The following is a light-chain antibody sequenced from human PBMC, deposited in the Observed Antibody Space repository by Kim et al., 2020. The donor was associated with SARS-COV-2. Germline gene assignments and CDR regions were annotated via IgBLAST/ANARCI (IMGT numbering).Light chain of an antibody. J-gene: IGKJ1*01. Sequence: EIVLTQSPGTLSLSPGERATLSCRASQSVSNRYLAWYQQKPGQAPRLLIYGASSRATGIPDRFSGSGSGTDFTVTISRLEPEDSAVYYCQQYDDTRTFGQGTKVEIK. CDR1: QSVSNRY. V-gene: IGKV3-20*01. CDR3: QQYDDTRT. CDR2: GAS.